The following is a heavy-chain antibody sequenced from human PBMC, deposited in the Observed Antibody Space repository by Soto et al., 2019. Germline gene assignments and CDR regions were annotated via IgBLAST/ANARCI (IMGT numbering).Heavy chain of an antibody. J-gene: IGHJ4*02. V-gene: IGHV4-31*02. CDR3: ARGEAVQAWYSGYDWRGDY. CDR1: GGSISGGGYY. Sequence: QVQLQESAPGLVKPSQTLSLTCIVSGGSISGGGYYWSCIRHPPGEGLEWVGYIYYSGSTYYNPSLKSRVTISVDTSKNQFSLKLSSVTAADTAVYYCARGEAVQAWYSGYDWRGDYWGQGTLVTVSS. CDR2: IYYSGST. D-gene: IGHD5-12*01.